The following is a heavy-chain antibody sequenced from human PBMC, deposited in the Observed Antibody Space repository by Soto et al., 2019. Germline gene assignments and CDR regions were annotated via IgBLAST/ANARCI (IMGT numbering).Heavy chain of an antibody. V-gene: IGHV4-59*02. D-gene: IGHD1-7*01. J-gene: IGHJ5*02. CDR3: ARTPETRDWLDP. CDR2: IYYIGAY. CDR1: GASVSSYY. Sequence: SETLSLTCSVSGASVSSYYWSWVRQPPGKGLEWIGYIYYIGAYNYNPSLKSRVTISVDTSKNQFSLKLTSVTAADTAVYYCARTPETRDWLDPWGQGTLVTVS.